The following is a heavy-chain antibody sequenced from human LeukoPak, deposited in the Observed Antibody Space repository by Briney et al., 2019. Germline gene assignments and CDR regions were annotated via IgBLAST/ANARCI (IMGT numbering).Heavy chain of an antibody. D-gene: IGHD3-22*01. Sequence: GGSLRLSCAASGFTFSTYEMNWVRQAPGKGLQWVSYISSSGSTIYYADSVKGRFTISRDNAKNSLYLQMNSLRAEDTAVYYCARESYSSGYYYDYWGQGTLVTVSS. CDR1: GFTFSTYE. V-gene: IGHV3-48*03. J-gene: IGHJ4*02. CDR3: ARESYSSGYYYDY. CDR2: ISSSGSTI.